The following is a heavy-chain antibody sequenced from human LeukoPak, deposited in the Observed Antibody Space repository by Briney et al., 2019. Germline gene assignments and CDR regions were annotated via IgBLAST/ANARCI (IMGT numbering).Heavy chain of an antibody. J-gene: IGHJ6*03. CDR1: GFTFSNYG. Sequence: GGTLRLSCAASGFTFSNYGMHWVPQAPGKGLGWVAFIRYDGSNKYCADSVKGRFTVSRDNTKNTLYLQMNSLRAEDTAAYYCAKEKNDYSYYSYMDVWGKGTTVTVSS. V-gene: IGHV3-30*02. D-gene: IGHD4-11*01. CDR2: IRYDGSNK. CDR3: AKEKNDYSYYSYMDV.